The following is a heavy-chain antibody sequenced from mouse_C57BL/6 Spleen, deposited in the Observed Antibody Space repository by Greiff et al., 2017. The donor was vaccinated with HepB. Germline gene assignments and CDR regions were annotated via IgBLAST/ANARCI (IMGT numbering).Heavy chain of an antibody. CDR2: IDPSDSET. V-gene: IGHV1-52*01. CDR1: GYTFTSYW. J-gene: IGHJ3*01. D-gene: IGHD2-4*01. CDR3: AREGDYDYDGFAY. Sequence: VQLQQPGAELVRPGSSVKLSCKASGYTFTSYWMHWVKQRPIQGLEWIGNIDPSDSETHYNQKFKDKATLTVDKSSSTAYMQLSSLTSEDSAVYYCAREGDYDYDGFAYWGQGTLVTVSA.